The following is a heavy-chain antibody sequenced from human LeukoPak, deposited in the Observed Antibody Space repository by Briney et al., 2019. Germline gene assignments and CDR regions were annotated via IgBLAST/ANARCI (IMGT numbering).Heavy chain of an antibody. CDR2: ITNSGNSK. V-gene: IGHV3-48*04. CDR3: STVEHF. D-gene: IGHD1-1*01. Sequence: PGGSLRLSCAASEFTFSSYSMNWVRQAPGKGLEWVSYITNSGNSKSYADSVKGRFTISRDDVKNMLYLQMNSLRVEDTGLYYCSTVEHFWGQGTLVTVSS. J-gene: IGHJ4*02. CDR1: EFTFSSYS.